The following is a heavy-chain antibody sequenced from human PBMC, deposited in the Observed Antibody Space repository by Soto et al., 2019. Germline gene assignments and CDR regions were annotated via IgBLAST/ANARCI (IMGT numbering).Heavy chain of an antibody. CDR1: GFTFSRHS. CDR3: VRDYRYGQFDC. D-gene: IGHD3-16*02. J-gene: IGHJ4*02. CDR2: ISSSSDYI. V-gene: IGHV3-21*01. Sequence: GGSLRLSCAASGFTFSRHSMNWVRQAPGKGLEWVSSISSSSDYIYYTDSVKGRFTISRDNAKNSLYLQMNSLRAEDTAFYYCVRDYRYGQFDCWGQGILVTVSS.